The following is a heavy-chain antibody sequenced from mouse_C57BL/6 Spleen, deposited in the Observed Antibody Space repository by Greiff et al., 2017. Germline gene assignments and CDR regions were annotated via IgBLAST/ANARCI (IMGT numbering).Heavy chain of an antibody. D-gene: IGHD2-2*01. CDR1: GYSITSGYD. Sequence: EVQLVESGPGMVKPSQSLSLTCTVTGYSITSGYDWHWIRHFPGNKLEWMGYISYSGSTNYNPSLKSRISITHDTSKNHFFLKLNSVTTEDTATYYCARGAYGYDGYFDVWGTGTTVTVSS. V-gene: IGHV3-1*01. CDR3: ARGAYGYDGYFDV. J-gene: IGHJ1*03. CDR2: ISYSGST.